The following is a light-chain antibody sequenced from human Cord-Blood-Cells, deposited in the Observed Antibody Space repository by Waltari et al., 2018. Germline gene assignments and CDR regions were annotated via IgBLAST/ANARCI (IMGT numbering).Light chain of an antibody. V-gene: IGLV2-23*01. CDR3: CSYAGSSTYVV. CDR2: EGS. CDR1: SRDVGRYNL. J-gene: IGLJ2*01. Sequence: QSALTQPAYVSGSPGQSITLSCTGTSRDVGRYNLVSWYQQHPAKAPKLMIYEGSKRPSGVSNRFSGSKSGNTASLTISGLQAEDEADYYCCSYAGSSTYVVFGGGTKLTVL.